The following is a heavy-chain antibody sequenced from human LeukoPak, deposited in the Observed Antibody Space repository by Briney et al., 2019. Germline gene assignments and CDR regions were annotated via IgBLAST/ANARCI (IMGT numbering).Heavy chain of an antibody. Sequence: KPSETLSLTCAVYGGSFSAYYWSWIRQPPGKGLEWIGEINHSGGTNYNPSLKSRVTISVDTSKNQFSLKLSSVTAADTAVYYCASVTMVRGVISWGQGTLVTVSS. V-gene: IGHV4-34*01. CDR3: ASVTMVRGVIS. CDR2: INHSGGT. CDR1: GGSFSAYY. D-gene: IGHD3-10*01. J-gene: IGHJ4*02.